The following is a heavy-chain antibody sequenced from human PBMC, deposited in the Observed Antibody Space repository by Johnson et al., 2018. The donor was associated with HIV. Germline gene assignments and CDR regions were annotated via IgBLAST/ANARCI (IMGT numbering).Heavy chain of an antibody. J-gene: IGHJ3*01. CDR3: AKDFGSRSWHAFDV. D-gene: IGHD6-13*01. Sequence: VQLVESGGGVVQPGRSLRLSCAASGFTFSNYWMSWVRQAPGKGLEWLANIKEDGSEDYYVDSLKGRFTISRDNAQNSLYLQMDNLRDEDTSVYYCAKDFGSRSWHAFDVWGQGTMVTVSS. CDR2: IKEDGSED. CDR1: GFTFSNYW. V-gene: IGHV3-7*01.